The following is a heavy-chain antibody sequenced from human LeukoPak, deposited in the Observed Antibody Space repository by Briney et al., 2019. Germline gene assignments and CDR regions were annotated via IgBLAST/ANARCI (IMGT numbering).Heavy chain of an antibody. CDR1: DGSITSYY. CDR2: IYYSGTT. V-gene: IGHV4-59*08. J-gene: IGHJ4*01. CDR3: ARHRDYYDT. D-gene: IGHD3-22*01. Sequence: PSETLSLTCTVSDGSITSYYWSWIRQPPGKGLEWIGYIYYSGTTNYNPSLKSRVTISVDTSKNQISLNLTSVTAADTAVYFCARHRDYYDTWGHGTLVTVSS.